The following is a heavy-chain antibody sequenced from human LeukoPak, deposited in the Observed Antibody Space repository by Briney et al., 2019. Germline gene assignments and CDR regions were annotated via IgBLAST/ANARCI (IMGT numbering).Heavy chain of an antibody. D-gene: IGHD3-16*01. Sequence: PSQTLSLTCTVSGXSIDTYYWSWIRQPPGKGLEWIGYVYYTGNTNYNPSLKSRVTISVDTSKNQFSLKLSSVTAADTAVYYCAREWGSFDCWGQGTLVTVSS. CDR1: GXSIDTYY. J-gene: IGHJ4*02. CDR3: AREWGSFDC. CDR2: VYYTGNT. V-gene: IGHV4-59*01.